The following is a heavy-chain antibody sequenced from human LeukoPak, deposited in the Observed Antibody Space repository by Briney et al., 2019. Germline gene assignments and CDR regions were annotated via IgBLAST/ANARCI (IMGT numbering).Heavy chain of an antibody. Sequence: ASVKVSCKASGYTFTGYYIHWVRQAPGQGLEWMGWINPNSCVTNHAQKFQGRVTMTSDTSISTAYMELGRLRSDDTAVYYCASSSLLLSFGEDYMDVWGKGTTVTISS. D-gene: IGHD3-10*01. CDR1: GYTFTGYY. V-gene: IGHV1-2*02. J-gene: IGHJ6*03. CDR3: ASSSLLLSFGEDYMDV. CDR2: INPNSCVT.